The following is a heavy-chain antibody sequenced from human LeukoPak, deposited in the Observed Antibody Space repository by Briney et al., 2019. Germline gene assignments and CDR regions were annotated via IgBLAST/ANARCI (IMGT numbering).Heavy chain of an antibody. V-gene: IGHV4-30-2*01. CDR3: ARGGVVPAALNWFDP. CDR1: GGSISSGGYY. J-gene: IGHJ5*02. CDR2: IYHSGST. D-gene: IGHD2-2*01. Sequence: SDTLSLTCTVSGGSISSGGYYWSWIRQPPGKGLEWIGYIYHSGSTYYNPSLKSRVTISVDRSKNQFSLKLSSVTAADTAVYYCARGGVVPAALNWFDPWGQGTLVTVSS.